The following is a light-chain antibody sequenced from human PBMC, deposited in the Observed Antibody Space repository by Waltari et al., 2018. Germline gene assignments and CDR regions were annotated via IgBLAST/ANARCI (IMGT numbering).Light chain of an antibody. Sequence: DIQMTQSPSTLSASVGDRVTISCRASQSVNGWLAWYQQIPGKAPKVLIYKTSRLQSGVPSRCSGSGSGTEFTLTISCLQPDDFATYYCQQYYTFPKTFGQGTKV. CDR3: QQYYTFPKT. V-gene: IGKV1-5*03. J-gene: IGKJ1*01. CDR2: KTS. CDR1: QSVNGW.